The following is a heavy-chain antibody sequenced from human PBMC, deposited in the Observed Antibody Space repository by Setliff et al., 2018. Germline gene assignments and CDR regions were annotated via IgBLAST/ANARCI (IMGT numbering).Heavy chain of an antibody. V-gene: IGHV1-2*06. CDR1: GYTFTDYY. CDR3: ARDWSMTTRQSNWFDP. CDR2: INPNSGDT. Sequence: GASVKVSCKASGYTFTDYYMHWVRQAHGQGLEWMGRINPNSGDTKYAEKFQGRVTMTRDTSISTAYMELSRLTSDYTAVYYCARDWSMTTRQSNWFDPWGQGTLVTVSA. D-gene: IGHD6-6*01. J-gene: IGHJ5*02.